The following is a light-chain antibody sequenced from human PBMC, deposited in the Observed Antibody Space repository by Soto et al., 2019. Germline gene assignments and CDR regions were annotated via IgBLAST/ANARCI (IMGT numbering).Light chain of an antibody. V-gene: IGLV2-8*01. CDR1: SSDVGAYKY. J-gene: IGLJ2*01. CDR3: SSYAGSNNFGV. Sequence: QSVLTQPPSASGSPGQSVTISCTGTSSDVGAYKYVSWYQQRPGKAPKLMIYEVSKRPSGVPDRFSGSKSGNTASLTVSGLQAEDEADYYCSSYAGSNNFGVFGGGTKLTVL. CDR2: EVS.